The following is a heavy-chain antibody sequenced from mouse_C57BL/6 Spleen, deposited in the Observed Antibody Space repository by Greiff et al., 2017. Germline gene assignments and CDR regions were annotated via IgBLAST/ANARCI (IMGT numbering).Heavy chain of an antibody. CDR1: GYTFTEYT. CDR2: FYPGSGRI. D-gene: IGHD1-1*01. CDR3: ARHEDFYYYGSSGYFDV. V-gene: IGHV1-62-2*01. J-gene: IGHJ1*03. Sequence: VHLVESGAELVKPGASVKLSCKASGYTFTEYTIHWVKQRSGQGLEWIGWFYPGSGRIKYNEKFKDKATLTADKSSSTVDMELSRLTSEYSAVYFCARHEDFYYYGSSGYFDVWGTGTTVTVSS.